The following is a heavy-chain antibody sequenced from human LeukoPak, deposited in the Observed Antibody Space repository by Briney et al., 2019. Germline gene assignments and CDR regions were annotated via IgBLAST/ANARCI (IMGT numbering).Heavy chain of an antibody. D-gene: IGHD2-2*01. J-gene: IGHJ6*02. V-gene: IGHV3-30-3*01. CDR1: GFTFSSYA. Sequence: GSLRLSCAASGFTFSSYAMHWVRQAPGKGLEWVAVISYDGSNKYYADSVKGRFTISRDNSKNTLYLQMNSLRAEDTAVYYCARDQLGYCSSTSCPRKAYYYYGMDVWGQGTTVTVSS. CDR2: ISYDGSNK. CDR3: ARDQLGYCSSTSCPRKAYYYYGMDV.